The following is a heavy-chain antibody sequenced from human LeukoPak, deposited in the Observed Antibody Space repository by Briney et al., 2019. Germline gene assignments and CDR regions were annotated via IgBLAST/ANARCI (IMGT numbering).Heavy chain of an antibody. J-gene: IGHJ5*02. D-gene: IGHD2-2*01. V-gene: IGHV4-4*09. Sequence: PSETLSLTCTVSGVSISSYYWSWIRQPPGKGLEWIGYIYTSGSTDYNPSLNSRVTISVDTSKNQFSLKLSSVTTADTAVYYCARLLGYCSSTSCYRYWFDPWGQGTLVTVSS. CDR1: GVSISSYY. CDR2: IYTSGST. CDR3: ARLLGYCSSTSCYRYWFDP.